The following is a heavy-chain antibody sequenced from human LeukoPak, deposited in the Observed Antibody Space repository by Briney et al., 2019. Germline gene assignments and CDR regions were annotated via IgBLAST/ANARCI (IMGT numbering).Heavy chain of an antibody. D-gene: IGHD3-10*01. V-gene: IGHV4-31*03. CDR3: ASSLVVRGVIDY. CDR2: IYYSGST. Sequence: SETLSLTCTVSGGSISSGGYYWSWIRQHPGKGLEWIGYIYYSGSTYYNPSLKSRVTISVDTSKNQFSLKLSSVTAADTAVYYCASSLVVRGVIDYWGQGTLVTVSS. J-gene: IGHJ4*02. CDR1: GGSISSGGYY.